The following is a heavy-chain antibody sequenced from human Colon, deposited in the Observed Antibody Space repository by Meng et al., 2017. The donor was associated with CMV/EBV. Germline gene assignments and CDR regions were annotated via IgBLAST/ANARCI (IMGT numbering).Heavy chain of an antibody. CDR1: GFSFSRYE. CDR3: ARDGILMVYAIEGGYGMDV. CDR2: ISSSGSTI. D-gene: IGHD2-8*01. V-gene: IGHV3-48*03. J-gene: IGHJ6*02. Sequence: GESLKISCAASGFSFSRYEMNWVRQAPGKGLEWVSYISSSGSTIYYADSVKGRFTISRDNAKNSLYLQMNSLRAEDTAVYYCARDGILMVYAIEGGYGMDVWGQGTTVTVSS.